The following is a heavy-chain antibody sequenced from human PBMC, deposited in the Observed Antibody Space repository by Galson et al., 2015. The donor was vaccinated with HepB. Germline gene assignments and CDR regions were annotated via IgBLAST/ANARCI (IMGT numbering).Heavy chain of an antibody. CDR2: ISGSGGST. V-gene: IGHV3-23*01. D-gene: IGHD3-10*01. CDR3: AKDRLGGSMVRGVIIVRYYYYGMDV. J-gene: IGHJ6*02. CDR1: GFTFSSYA. Sequence: SLRLSCAASGFTFSSYAMSWVRQAPGKGLEWVSAISGSGGSTYYADSVKGRFTISRDNSKNTLYLQMNSLRAEDTAVYYCAKDRLGGSMVRGVIIVRYYYYGMDVWGQGTTVTVSS.